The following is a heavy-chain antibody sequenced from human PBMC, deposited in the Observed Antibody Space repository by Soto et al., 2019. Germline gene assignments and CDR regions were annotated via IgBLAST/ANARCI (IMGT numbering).Heavy chain of an antibody. CDR2: ISSSSSYI. J-gene: IGHJ5*02. Sequence: PGGSLRLSCAASGFTFSRYSMNWVRQAPGKGLEWVSSISSSSSYIYYADSVKGRFTISRDNAKNSLYLQMNSLRAEDTAVYYCARVLAAAATNWFDPWGQGTLVTVSS. CDR3: ARVLAAAATNWFDP. D-gene: IGHD6-13*01. V-gene: IGHV3-21*01. CDR1: GFTFSRYS.